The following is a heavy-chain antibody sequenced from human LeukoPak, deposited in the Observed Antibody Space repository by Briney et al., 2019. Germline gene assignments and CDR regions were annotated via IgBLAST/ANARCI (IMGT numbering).Heavy chain of an antibody. CDR3: VRLAQCVGSSCFAVHF. CDR1: GHSISSGYY. V-gene: IGHV4-38-2*01. D-gene: IGHD2-2*01. J-gene: IGHJ4*02. CDR2: MYHSGRT. Sequence: SEILSLTCEVSGHSISSGYYWGWIRQPPGKGLEWIGSMYHSGRTYYNPSLQSRVTLSADTSNNQFSLRLTSVTAADTAVYYCVRLAQCVGSSCFAVHFWGQGTLVHVS.